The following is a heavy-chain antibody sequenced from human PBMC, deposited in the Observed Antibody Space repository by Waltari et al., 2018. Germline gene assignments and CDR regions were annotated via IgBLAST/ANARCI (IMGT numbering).Heavy chain of an antibody. CDR2: IYYSGST. CDR3: ASGSYGSGSPIQTPFDY. Sequence: QLQLQESGPGLVKPSETLSLTCTVSGGSISSSSYYWGWIRQPPGKGLEWIGSIYYSGSTYYNPSLKSRVTISVDTSKNQFSLKLSSVTAADTAVYYCASGSYGSGSPIQTPFDYWGQGTLVTVSS. V-gene: IGHV4-39*07. D-gene: IGHD3-10*01. J-gene: IGHJ4*02. CDR1: GGSISSSSYY.